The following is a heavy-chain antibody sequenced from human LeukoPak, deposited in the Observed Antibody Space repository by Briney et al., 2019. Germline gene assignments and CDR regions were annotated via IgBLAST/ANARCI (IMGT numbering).Heavy chain of an antibody. CDR2: IYTSGST. J-gene: IGHJ4*02. CDR1: GGSISSYY. V-gene: IGHV4-4*07. D-gene: IGHD3-10*01. Sequence: SETLSLTCTVSGGSISSYYWSWIRQPAGKGLEWIGRIYTSGSTNYNPSLKSRVTMSVDTSKNQFSLKLSSVTAADTAVYYCASESAYYGSGSRFDYWGQGTLVTVSS. CDR3: ASESAYYGSGSRFDY.